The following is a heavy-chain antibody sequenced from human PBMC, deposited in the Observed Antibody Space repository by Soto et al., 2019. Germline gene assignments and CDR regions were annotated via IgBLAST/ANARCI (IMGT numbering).Heavy chain of an antibody. Sequence: QVQLVQSGAEVKKPGSSVKVSCKASGGTFSSYTINWVRQAPGHGLERMGRIIPILGIPNYAQKFQGRVTITADKSTSTAYMELGSLRSEDTAVYYCARGVTMVRGVTSLNWFDPWGQGTLVTVSS. V-gene: IGHV1-69*02. J-gene: IGHJ5*02. CDR1: GGTFSSYT. D-gene: IGHD3-10*01. CDR2: IIPILGIP. CDR3: ARGVTMVRGVTSLNWFDP.